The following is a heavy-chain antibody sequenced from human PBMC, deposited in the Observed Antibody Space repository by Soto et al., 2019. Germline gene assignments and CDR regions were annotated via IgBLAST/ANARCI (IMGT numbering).Heavy chain of an antibody. Sequence: QITLKESGPPVVNPTETLTLTCTFSGFSLTTSGVGVGWVRQSPGKAPEWLALIYWDDDKRYSTSLKSRLTITKDTSKNQVVLTMANVDPADTATYYCAHRVLRTVSGLVTTTAIYFDFWGQGTPVVVSS. CDR1: GFSLTTSGVG. J-gene: IGHJ4*02. V-gene: IGHV2-5*02. CDR3: AHRVLRTVSGLVTTTAIYFDF. D-gene: IGHD3-3*01. CDR2: IYWDDDK.